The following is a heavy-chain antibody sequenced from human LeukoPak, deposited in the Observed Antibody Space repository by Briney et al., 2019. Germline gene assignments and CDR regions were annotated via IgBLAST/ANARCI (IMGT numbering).Heavy chain of an antibody. CDR3: ARPPFSVVVTAISVYFDY. CDR1: GFTFSSYA. Sequence: RSLRLSCAASGFTFSSYAMHWVRQAPGKGLEWVAVISYDGSNKYYADSVKGRFTISRDNSKNTLYLQMNSLRAEDTAVYYCARPPFSVVVTAISVYFDYWGQGTLVTVSS. J-gene: IGHJ4*02. CDR2: ISYDGSNK. D-gene: IGHD2-21*02. V-gene: IGHV3-30-3*01.